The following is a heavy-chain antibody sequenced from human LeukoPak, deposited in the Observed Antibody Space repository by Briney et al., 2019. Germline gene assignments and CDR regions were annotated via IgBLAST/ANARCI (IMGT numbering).Heavy chain of an antibody. J-gene: IGHJ6*02. D-gene: IGHD2-2*01. Sequence: GSLRLSCAASGFTFSSYAMSWIRQPPGKGLEWIGEINHSGSTNYNPSLKSRVTISVDTSKNQFSLKLSSVTAADTAVYYCARRDIVVVPAAPQPSYGMDVWGQGTTVTVSS. CDR3: ARRDIVVVPAAPQPSYGMDV. CDR2: INHSGST. V-gene: IGHV4-34*01. CDR1: GFTFSSYA.